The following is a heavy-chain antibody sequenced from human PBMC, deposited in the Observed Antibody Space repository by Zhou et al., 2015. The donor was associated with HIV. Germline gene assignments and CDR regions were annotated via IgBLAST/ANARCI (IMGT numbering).Heavy chain of an antibody. CDR3: ARGRDGYNLIYYYYGMDV. CDR2: IIPIFGTA. J-gene: IGHJ6*02. D-gene: IGHD5-24*01. V-gene: IGHV1-69*01. CDR1: GGTFSSYA. Sequence: QVQLVQSGAEVKKPGSSVKVSCKASGGTFSSYAISWVRQAPGQGLEWMGGIIPIFGTANYAQKFQGRVTITADESTSTAYMELSSLRSEDTAVYYCARGRDGYNLIYYYYGMDVWGQGTTVTVSS.